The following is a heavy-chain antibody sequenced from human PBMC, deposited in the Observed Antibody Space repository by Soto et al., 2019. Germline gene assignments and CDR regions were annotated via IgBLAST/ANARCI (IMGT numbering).Heavy chain of an antibody. CDR1: GGTFSSYA. D-gene: IGHD2-15*01. Sequence: QVQLVQSGAEVKKPGSSVKVSCKASGGTFSSYAISWVRQAPGQGLEWMGGIIPIFGTANYAQKFQGRVTIASDESTSTAYMERSSLSAEDTAVYYCARDLQPYSDCSGQLYNWLEPWGQGTLVT. V-gene: IGHV1-69*01. CDR3: ARDLQPYSDCSGQLYNWLEP. CDR2: IIPIFGTA. J-gene: IGHJ5*02.